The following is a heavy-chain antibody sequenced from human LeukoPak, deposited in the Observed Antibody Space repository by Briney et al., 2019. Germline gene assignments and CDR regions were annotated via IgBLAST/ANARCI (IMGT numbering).Heavy chain of an antibody. CDR3: ARGSGIAAAGDYYYYYMDV. CDR1: GYTFTGYY. V-gene: IGHV1-2*02. CDR2: INPNSGGT. J-gene: IGHJ6*03. Sequence: ASVKVSCKASGYTFTGYYMHWVRQAPGQGLEWMGWINPNSGGTNYAQKFQGRVTMTRDTPISTAYMELSRLRSDNTAVYYCARGSGIAAAGDYYYYYMDVWGKGTTVTVSS. D-gene: IGHD6-13*01.